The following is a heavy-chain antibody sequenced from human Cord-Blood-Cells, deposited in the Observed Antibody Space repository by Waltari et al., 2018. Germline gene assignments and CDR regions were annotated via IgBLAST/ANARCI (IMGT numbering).Heavy chain of an antibody. J-gene: IGHJ6*03. D-gene: IGHD2-8*01. CDR2: IIPIFGTA. CDR3: ARVLAPMVYARDPRYYYMDV. V-gene: IGHV1-69*01. CDR1: GGTFSSYA. Sequence: QVQLVQSGAEVKKPGSSVKVSCKASGGTFSSYAISWVRQAPGQGLEWMGGIIPIFGTANYAQKFQGRVTITADEATSTAYMELSSLRSEDTAVYYCARVLAPMVYARDPRYYYMDVWGKGTTVTVSS.